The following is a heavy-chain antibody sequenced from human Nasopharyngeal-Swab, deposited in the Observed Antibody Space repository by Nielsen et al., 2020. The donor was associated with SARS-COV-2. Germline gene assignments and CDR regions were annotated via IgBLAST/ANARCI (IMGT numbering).Heavy chain of an antibody. D-gene: IGHD2-8*01. CDR1: GGSINYKY. Sequence: SETLSLTCTVSGGSINYKYWTWIRQTPGKGLEWIGHIYYSGSTSYNPSLTSRLTILIDRSKSQFSLKLSSVTAADTAVYYCARHNAHCSNGVCSTYYYHALDVWGQGTTVTVSS. V-gene: IGHV4-59*08. CDR2: IYYSGST. J-gene: IGHJ6*02. CDR3: ARHNAHCSNGVCSTYYYHALDV.